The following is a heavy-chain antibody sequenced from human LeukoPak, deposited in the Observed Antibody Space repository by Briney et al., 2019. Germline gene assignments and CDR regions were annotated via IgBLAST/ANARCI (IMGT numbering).Heavy chain of an antibody. V-gene: IGHV3-43*01. CDR1: GFNFDDYT. D-gene: IGHD6-13*01. Sequence: PGGSLRLSCAASGFNFDDYTMHWVRQLPGKSLEWVSLINWDGGSTFYADSVNGRFTISRDTRKNFLYLQMISLRTEDTALYYCAKDLGKVIAAAGTSGFDSWGRGTLVTVSS. CDR2: INWDGGST. CDR3: AKDLGKVIAAAGTSGFDS. J-gene: IGHJ4*01.